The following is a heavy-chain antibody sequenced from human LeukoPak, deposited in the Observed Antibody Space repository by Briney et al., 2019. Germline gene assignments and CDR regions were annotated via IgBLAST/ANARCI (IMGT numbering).Heavy chain of an antibody. Sequence: GGSLRLSCAASGFTFSSYWMSWVRQAPGKGLERVANIKQDGSEKYYVDSVKGRFTISRDNAKNSLYLQMNSLRAEDTAVYYCARNFEDYSSGWYYFDYWGQGTLVTVSS. CDR3: ARNFEDYSSGWYYFDY. CDR1: GFTFSSYW. CDR2: IKQDGSEK. J-gene: IGHJ4*02. V-gene: IGHV3-7*01. D-gene: IGHD6-19*01.